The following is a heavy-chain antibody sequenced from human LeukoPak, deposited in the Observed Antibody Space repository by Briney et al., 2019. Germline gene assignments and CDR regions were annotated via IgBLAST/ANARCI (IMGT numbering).Heavy chain of an antibody. V-gene: IGHV1-2*02. J-gene: IGHJ4*02. D-gene: IGHD2-2*01. CDR2: INPNSGGT. Sequence: GASVKVSCKASGYTFTGYYMHWVRQAPGQGLEWMGWINPNSGGTNYAQKFQGRVTMTRDTSISTAYMELSRLRSDDTAVYYCARGFGCSSTSCSDGYRTGYWGQGTLVTVSS. CDR1: GYTFTGYY. CDR3: ARGFGCSSTSCSDGYRTGY.